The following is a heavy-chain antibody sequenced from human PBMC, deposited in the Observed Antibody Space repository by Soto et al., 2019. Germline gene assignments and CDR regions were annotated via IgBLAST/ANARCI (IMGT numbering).Heavy chain of an antibody. CDR3: ARPYYYDSSGYYYVGAFDI. D-gene: IGHD3-22*01. CDR1: GYSFTSYW. Sequence: PGESLKISCKGSGYSFTSYWIGWVRQMPGKGLEWMGIIYPGDSDTRYSPSFQGQVTISADKSISTAYLQWSSLKASDTAMYYCARPYYYDSSGYYYVGAFDIWGQGTMVTVSS. CDR2: IYPGDSDT. J-gene: IGHJ3*02. V-gene: IGHV5-51*01.